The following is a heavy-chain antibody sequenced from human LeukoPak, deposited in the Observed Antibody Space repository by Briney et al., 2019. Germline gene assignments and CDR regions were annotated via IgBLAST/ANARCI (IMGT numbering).Heavy chain of an antibody. D-gene: IGHD5-12*01. CDR1: GGTYSSTV. Sequence: SVKVSCKASGGTYSSTVISWVRQAPGQGLEWMGKVIPIFGTAYYAQRFQGRVTITTDESTSTAYMELSSLRSEDTAVYYCAREKGYSGYDFAFDIWGQGTMVTVSS. CDR2: VIPIFGTA. V-gene: IGHV1-69*05. J-gene: IGHJ3*02. CDR3: AREKGYSGYDFAFDI.